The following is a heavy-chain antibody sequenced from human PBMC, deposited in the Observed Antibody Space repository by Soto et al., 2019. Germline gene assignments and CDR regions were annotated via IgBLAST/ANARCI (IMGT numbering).Heavy chain of an antibody. V-gene: IGHV3-21*01. CDR3: AREYGRGAFDI. J-gene: IGHJ3*02. Sequence: GGSLRLSCAASGFTFSSYSMNWVRQAPGKGLEWVSSISSSSSYIYYADSLEGRFTISRDNAKSSLYLQMNSLRAEDTAVYYCAREYGRGAFDIWGQGTMVTVSS. CDR2: ISSSSSYI. D-gene: IGHD4-17*01. CDR1: GFTFSSYS.